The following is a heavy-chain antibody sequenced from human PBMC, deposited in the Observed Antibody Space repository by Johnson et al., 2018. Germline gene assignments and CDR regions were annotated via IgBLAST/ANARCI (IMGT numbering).Heavy chain of an antibody. CDR1: GFTFDDYA. V-gene: IGHV3-9*01. CDR3: AKDRIHDGIAARTDALLS. CDR2: ISWNSGSI. J-gene: IGHJ3*01. D-gene: IGHD6-25*01. Sequence: EVQLVESGGGLVQPGGSLRLSCAASGFTFDDYAMHWVRQAPGKGLEWVSGISWNSGSIGYADSVKGRFTISRDNAKNSLYLQMNRLSAEDTALYYCAKDRIHDGIAARTDALLSWGQGTMVTVSS.